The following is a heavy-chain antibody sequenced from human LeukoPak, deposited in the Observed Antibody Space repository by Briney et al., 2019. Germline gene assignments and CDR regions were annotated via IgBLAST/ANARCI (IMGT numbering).Heavy chain of an antibody. J-gene: IGHJ4*02. V-gene: IGHV3-11*06. CDR2: ISSGSSDT. Sequence: GGSLPVSSAASGFTFTDYYMSWIRQAPGKGLEWLSYISSGSSDTNYADSVKGRFTISRDNAKKSLYLQMNSLRAEDTAVYYCVRTAGRDGGIWGQRSVVADSS. CDR1: GFTFTDYY. D-gene: IGHD1-26*01. CDR3: VRTAGRDGGI.